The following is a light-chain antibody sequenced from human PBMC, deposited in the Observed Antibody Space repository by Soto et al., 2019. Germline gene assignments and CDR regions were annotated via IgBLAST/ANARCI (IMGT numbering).Light chain of an antibody. CDR2: NAG. J-gene: IGKJ2*01. V-gene: IGKV3-20*01. CDR1: QTISSNY. CDR3: QQYGNSPYT. Sequence: DIVMTQSPLSLPVTPGEPAAISCRSSQTISSNYVAWYQQKPGQSPRLLIYNAGSRATGIPERISGSGSETDFTLTIYRLEPEDFAVYYCQQYGNSPYTFGQGTKVDIK.